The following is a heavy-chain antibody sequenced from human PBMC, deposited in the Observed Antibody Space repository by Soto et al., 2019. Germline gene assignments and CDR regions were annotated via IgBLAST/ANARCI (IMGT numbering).Heavy chain of an antibody. CDR1: EFTFSNYA. CDR2: ISGSGSDT. J-gene: IGHJ6*02. Sequence: PGGSLRLSCAASEFTFSNYAMSWVRQAPGKGLEWVSSISGSGSDTYYADSVKGRFIISRDNSKNTLYLQMNSLRAEDTAVYYCAKDRLRFLEWFEDYYGMDVWGQGTTVTVSS. CDR3: AKDRLRFLEWFEDYYGMDV. V-gene: IGHV3-23*01. D-gene: IGHD3-3*01.